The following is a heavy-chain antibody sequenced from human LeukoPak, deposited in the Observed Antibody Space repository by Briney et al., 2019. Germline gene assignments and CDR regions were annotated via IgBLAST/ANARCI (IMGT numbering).Heavy chain of an antibody. CDR2: INPNSGGT. D-gene: IGHD1-26*01. CDR1: GYTFTGYY. Sequence: ASVKVSCKASGYTFTGYYMHWVRQAPGQGLEWMGWINPNSGGTNYAQKFQGGVTMTRDTSISTAYMELSRLRSDDTAVYYCARDRSGSYYPFDYWGQGTLVTVSS. V-gene: IGHV1-2*02. J-gene: IGHJ4*02. CDR3: ARDRSGSYYPFDY.